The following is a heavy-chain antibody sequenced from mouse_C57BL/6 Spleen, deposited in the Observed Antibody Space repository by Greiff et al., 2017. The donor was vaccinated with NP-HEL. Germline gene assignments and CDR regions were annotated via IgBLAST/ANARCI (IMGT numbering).Heavy chain of an antibody. Sequence: VNVVESGAELARPGASVKLSCKASGYTFTSYGISWVKQRTGQGLEWIGEIYPRSGNTYYNEKFKGKATLTADKSSSTAYMELRSLTSEDSAVYFCARRPLGLDYWGQGTTLTVSS. J-gene: IGHJ2*01. D-gene: IGHD4-1*01. CDR3: ARRPLGLDY. CDR2: IYPRSGNT. V-gene: IGHV1-81*01. CDR1: GYTFTSYG.